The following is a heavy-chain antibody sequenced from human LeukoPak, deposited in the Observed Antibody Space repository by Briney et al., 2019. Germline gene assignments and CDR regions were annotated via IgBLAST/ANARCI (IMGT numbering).Heavy chain of an antibody. J-gene: IGHJ4*02. D-gene: IGHD1-1*01. V-gene: IGHV1-8*01. CDR2: MNPNSGNT. CDR1: GYTFTSYN. Sequence: ASVKVSCKASGYTFTSYNINWVRQATGQELEWIGWMNPNSGNTGYAQKFRGRVTMTRDTSISTAYMELSSLRSEDTAVYYCARGSRYGDCWGQGTLVTVSS. CDR3: ARGSRYGDC.